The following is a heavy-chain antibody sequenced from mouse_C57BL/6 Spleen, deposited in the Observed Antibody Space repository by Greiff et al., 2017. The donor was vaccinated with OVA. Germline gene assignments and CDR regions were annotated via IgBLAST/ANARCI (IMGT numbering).Heavy chain of an antibody. CDR1: GYTFTDYY. D-gene: IGHD3-2*02. J-gene: IGHJ3*01. CDR3: ASHRQLRFSWFAY. Sequence: EVKLQQSGPELVKPGASVKISCKASGYTFTDYYMNWVKQSHGKSLEWIGDINPNNGGTSYNQKFKGKATLTVDKSSSTAYMELRSLTSEDSAVYYCASHRQLRFSWFAYWGQGTLVTVSA. CDR2: INPNNGGT. V-gene: IGHV1-26*01.